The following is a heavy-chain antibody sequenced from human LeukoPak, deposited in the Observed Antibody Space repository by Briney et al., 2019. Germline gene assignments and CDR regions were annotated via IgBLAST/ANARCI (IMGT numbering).Heavy chain of an antibody. CDR1: GGSFSGYY. CDR2: IYYSGST. Sequence: SETLSLTCAVYGGSFSGYYWSWIRQPPGKGLEWIGSIYYSGSTYYNPSLKSRVTISVDTSKNQFSLKLSSVTAADTAVYYCARRIAPTAVTGWFDPWGQGTLVTVSS. CDR3: ARRIAPTAVTGWFDP. D-gene: IGHD2-21*01. V-gene: IGHV4-34*01. J-gene: IGHJ5*02.